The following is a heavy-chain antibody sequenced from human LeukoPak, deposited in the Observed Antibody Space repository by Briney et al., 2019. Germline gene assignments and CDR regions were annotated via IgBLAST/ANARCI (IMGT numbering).Heavy chain of an antibody. V-gene: IGHV3-21*01. CDR3: ARDKTTVVTPFDY. CDR1: GFTFSSYS. D-gene: IGHD4-23*01. CDR2: ISSSSSYI. J-gene: IGHJ4*02. Sequence: PGGSLRLSCAASGFTFSSYSMNWVRQAPGKGLEWVSSISSSSSYIYYADSVKGRFTISRDNAKNSLYLQMNSLRAEDTAVYYCARDKTTVVTPFDYWGQGTLVTVSS.